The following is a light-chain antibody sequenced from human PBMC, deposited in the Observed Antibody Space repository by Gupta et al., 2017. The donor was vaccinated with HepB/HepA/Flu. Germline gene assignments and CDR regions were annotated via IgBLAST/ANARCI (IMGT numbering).Light chain of an antibody. CDR1: QSILHTNGYNY. J-gene: IGKJ2*01. CDR3: MQSLQAPRT. V-gene: IGKV2-28*01. CDR2: LGS. Sequence: DTVMTQSPPSLPVTPGEPASISCRSSQSILHTNGYNYLDWYLQKPGQSPQLLIYLGSNRASGVPDRFSGSGSGTDFTLKISRVDAEDVGVYYCMQSLQAPRTFGQGTKLEIK.